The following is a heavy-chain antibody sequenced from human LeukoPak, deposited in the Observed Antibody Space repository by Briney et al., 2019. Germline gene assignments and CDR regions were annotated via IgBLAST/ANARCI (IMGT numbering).Heavy chain of an antibody. J-gene: IGHJ6*02. CDR3: AKTDSTIPNLLDV. CDR1: GLTFSSHW. V-gene: IGHV3-74*03. CDR2: INGDGSST. Sequence: GGSLRLSCAASGLTFSSHWMHWVRHAPGKGLVWVSRINGDGSSTMYADSVKGRFTISRDNAKNTLYLQMNSLRAEDTAVYYCAKTDSTIPNLLDVWGQGTTVTVSS. D-gene: IGHD2-15*01.